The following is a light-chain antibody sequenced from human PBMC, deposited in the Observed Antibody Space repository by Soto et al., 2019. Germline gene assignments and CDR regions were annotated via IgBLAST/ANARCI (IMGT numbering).Light chain of an antibody. CDR1: QSVSST. CDR3: QQYNNWPWT. V-gene: IGKV3-15*01. Sequence: EIVMTQSPATLSVSPGERATLSCRASQSVSSTLAWYPQKPGQAPRLLIYGASTRATGIPARFSGSGSGTEFTLTISNLQSEDFAVYYCQQYNNWPWTFGQGTKVDIK. J-gene: IGKJ1*01. CDR2: GAS.